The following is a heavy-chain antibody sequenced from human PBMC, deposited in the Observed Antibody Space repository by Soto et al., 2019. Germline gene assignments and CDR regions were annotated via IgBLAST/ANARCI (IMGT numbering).Heavy chain of an antibody. D-gene: IGHD3-10*01. CDR1: GGSIITGRYY. V-gene: IGHV4-30-4*01. CDR2: ISYSGST. Sequence: QVQLQESGPRLVKPSQTLSLTCTVSGGSIITGRYYWSWIRQPPGKGLEWIGYISYSGSTYYNPSLKGRVTISIATSESQFSLKLTSVTAADTADYYCASNFGESSWAYFDYWGQGTLVTVSS. J-gene: IGHJ4*02. CDR3: ASNFGESSWAYFDY.